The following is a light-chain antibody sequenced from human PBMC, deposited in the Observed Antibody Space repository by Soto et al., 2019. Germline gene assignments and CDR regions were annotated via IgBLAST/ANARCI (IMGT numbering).Light chain of an antibody. CDR2: FAS. Sequence: DIQLTQSPSTLSASVGDRVTITCRASQAVSNYLAWYQQKPGKVPQLLIYFASTLQSGVQSRFSGRGSGTDFDLTISSQQPEDGATYYCHEYNRVPSSFGPGTKVDLK. J-gene: IGKJ3*01. CDR1: QAVSNY. V-gene: IGKV1-27*01. CDR3: HEYNRVPSS.